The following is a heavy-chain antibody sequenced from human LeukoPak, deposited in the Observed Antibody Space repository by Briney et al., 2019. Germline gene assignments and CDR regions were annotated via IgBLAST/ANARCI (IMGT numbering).Heavy chain of an antibody. D-gene: IGHD2-2*01. J-gene: IGHJ3*02. V-gene: IGHV1-2*04. Sequence: ASVKVSCKASGYTFTGYYMHWVRQAPGQGLEWMGWINPNSGGTNYAQKFQGWVTMARDTSISTAYMELSSLRSEDTAVYYCARDRRYCSSTSCGNDAFDIWGQGTMVTVSS. CDR1: GYTFTGYY. CDR3: ARDRRYCSSTSCGNDAFDI. CDR2: INPNSGGT.